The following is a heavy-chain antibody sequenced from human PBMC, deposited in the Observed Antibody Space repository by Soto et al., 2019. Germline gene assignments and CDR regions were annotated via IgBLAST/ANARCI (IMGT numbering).Heavy chain of an antibody. J-gene: IGHJ5*02. CDR3: VRDVGGSGWFAP. D-gene: IGHD3-10*02. Sequence: PSETLSLTCAVYGGSFSGYYWSWIRQPPGKGLEWIGEINHSGSTNYNPSLKSRVTISVDTSKKQFSLKLSSVTAADTAVYYCVRDVGGSGWFAPWGQGTLVTVYS. CDR1: GGSFSGYY. V-gene: IGHV4-34*01. CDR2: INHSGST.